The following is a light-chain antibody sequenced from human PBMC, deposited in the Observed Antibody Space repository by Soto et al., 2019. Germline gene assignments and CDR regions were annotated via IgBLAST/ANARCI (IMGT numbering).Light chain of an antibody. J-gene: IGKJ5*01. V-gene: IGKV1-9*01. CDR3: QQYSTYST. Sequence: IQLTQSPSSLSASVGDRVTITCRASQGISNFLAWYKQKPGKAPKLLIYAASTLQSGVPSRFSGSGSGTEFTLTISSLQPDDFATYYCQQYSTYSTFGQGTRLEIK. CDR2: AAS. CDR1: QGISNF.